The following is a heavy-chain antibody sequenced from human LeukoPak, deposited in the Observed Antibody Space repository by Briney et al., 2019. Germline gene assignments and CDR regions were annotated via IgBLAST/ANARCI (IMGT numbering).Heavy chain of an antibody. CDR1: GGSIGSYY. Sequence: SETLSLTCTVSGGSIGSYYWSWIRQPPGKGLEWIGYIYYSGSTNYNPSLKSRVTISVDTSKNQFSLKLSSVTAADTAVYYCAGGPMNYDFWSGYYRPYYYYYYMDVWGKGTTVTVSS. CDR2: IYYSGST. V-gene: IGHV4-59*01. CDR3: AGGPMNYDFWSGYYRPYYYYYYMDV. J-gene: IGHJ6*03. D-gene: IGHD3-3*01.